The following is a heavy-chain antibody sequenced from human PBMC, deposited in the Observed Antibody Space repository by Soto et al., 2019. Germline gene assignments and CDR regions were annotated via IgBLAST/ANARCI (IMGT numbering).Heavy chain of an antibody. CDR1: GYTFTGFY. D-gene: IGHD5-12*01. V-gene: IGHV1-2*04. J-gene: IGHJ3*02. CDR2: INPNSGGT. Sequence: ASVKVSCKASGYTFTGFYMHWVRQAPGQGLEWMGWINPNSGGTNYAQKFQGWVTMTRDTSISTAYMELSRLRSDDTAVYYCARGGYSGYEGAGDDAFDIWGQGTMVTVSS. CDR3: ARGGYSGYEGAGDDAFDI.